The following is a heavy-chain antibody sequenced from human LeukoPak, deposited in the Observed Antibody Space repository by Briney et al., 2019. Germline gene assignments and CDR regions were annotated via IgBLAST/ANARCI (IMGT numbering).Heavy chain of an antibody. CDR3: AKDPYSSFMEYFQH. CDR1: GFTFSAYG. Sequence: PGGSLRLSCAASGFTFSAYGMHWVRQAPGKGLEWVAVMSNDGSKKYYGDSVKGRFTISRDDSKNTLYLQMNSLRTEDTAMSYCAKDPYSSFMEYFQHWGQGTLVTVSS. CDR2: MSNDGSKK. D-gene: IGHD3-22*01. V-gene: IGHV3-30*18. J-gene: IGHJ1*01.